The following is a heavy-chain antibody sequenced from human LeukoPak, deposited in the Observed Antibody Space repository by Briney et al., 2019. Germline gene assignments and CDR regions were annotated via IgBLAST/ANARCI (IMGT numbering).Heavy chain of an antibody. J-gene: IGHJ4*02. CDR1: GFTFSSYS. V-gene: IGHV3-48*04. CDR2: ISSSSTI. CDR3: AREGDSSGYYYGVAY. Sequence: AGGSLRLSCAASGFTFSSYSMNWVRQAPGKGLEWVSYISSSSTIYYADSVKGRFTISRDNAKNSLYLQMNSLRAEDTAVYYCAREGDSSGYYYGVAYWGQGTLVTVSS. D-gene: IGHD3-22*01.